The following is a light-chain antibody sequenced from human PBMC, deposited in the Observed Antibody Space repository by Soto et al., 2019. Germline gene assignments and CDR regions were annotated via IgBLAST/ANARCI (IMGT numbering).Light chain of an antibody. Sequence: EIVLTQSPGTLSLSPGERATLSCRASQSVSSSYLTWYRHKPGQAPRLLIYGASSRATGIPDRFSGSGSGTDFPLTISGLEPEDFAVYYCQQYGSSSPITFGQGTRLEIK. CDR1: QSVSSSY. CDR2: GAS. CDR3: QQYGSSSPIT. J-gene: IGKJ5*01. V-gene: IGKV3-20*01.